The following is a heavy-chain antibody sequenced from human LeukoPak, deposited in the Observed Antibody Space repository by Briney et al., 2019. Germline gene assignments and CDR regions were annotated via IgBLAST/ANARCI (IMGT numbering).Heavy chain of an antibody. CDR3: ARYSGSYPYYFDY. V-gene: IGHV4-34*01. CDR2: INHSGST. CDR1: GGSFSGYY. D-gene: IGHD1-26*01. Sequence: SETLSLTCAVYGGSFSGYYWSWIRQPPGKGLEWIGEINHSGSTNYNPSLKSRVTISVDTSKNQFSLKLSSVTAADTAVYYCARYSGSYPYYFDYWGQGTLVTVSS. J-gene: IGHJ4*02.